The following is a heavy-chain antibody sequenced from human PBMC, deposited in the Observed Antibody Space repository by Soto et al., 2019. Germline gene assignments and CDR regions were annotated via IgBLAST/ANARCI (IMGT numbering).Heavy chain of an antibody. CDR1: GLPFSDSS. D-gene: IGHD2-8*01. CDR3: VRDGYCTYGVCYTNFFDY. CDR2: FSRTPDVI. J-gene: IGHJ4*02. Sequence: GGSLSHSCSSSGLPFSDSSMNCVRLAPGKGLEWVSYFSRTPDVIFYADSVEGRFTVSRDNAKNSLYLQMNSLRDEDTAIYYCVRDGYCTYGVCYTNFFDYWGQGNLVTGSA. V-gene: IGHV3-48*02.